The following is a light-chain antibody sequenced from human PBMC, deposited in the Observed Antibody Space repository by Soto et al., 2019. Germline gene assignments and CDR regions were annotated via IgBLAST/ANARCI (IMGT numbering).Light chain of an antibody. Sequence: QSVLTQPPSASGTPGQRVTISCSGGTSSIGANTVNWYQQLPGTAPKLLIYGHNQRPSGAADRFSGSRSGTSASLAMSGLQCEDEAIDYCALWDDGVNGRVFGGGTKLTVL. CDR2: GHN. CDR1: TSSIGANT. CDR3: ALWDDGVNGRV. V-gene: IGLV1-44*01. J-gene: IGLJ2*01.